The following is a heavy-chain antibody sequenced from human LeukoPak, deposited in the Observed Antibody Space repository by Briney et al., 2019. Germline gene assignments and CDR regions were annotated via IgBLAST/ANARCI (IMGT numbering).Heavy chain of an antibody. CDR3: ARVWGLAAAGYFDY. J-gene: IGHJ4*02. CDR2: TYYRSKWYN. D-gene: IGHD6-13*01. Sequence: SQTLSLTFAISGDSVSRNSAAWNWIRHSPSRGLEWLGRTYYRSKWYNDYAVSVKSRITINPDTSKNQFSLQLNSVTPEDTAVYYCARVWGLAAAGYFDYWGQGTLVTVSS. V-gene: IGHV6-1*01. CDR1: GDSVSRNSAA.